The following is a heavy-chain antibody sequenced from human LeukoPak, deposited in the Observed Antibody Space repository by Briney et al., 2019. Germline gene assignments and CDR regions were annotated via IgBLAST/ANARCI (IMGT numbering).Heavy chain of an antibody. Sequence: GGSLRPSCVAYGTTFDRYSMDWVRQAAGKGLEWVSYISSGSNTRLYAESVKGRFTISRDNSNDSLFLQMNSLRPEDTGVYYCAREKYLPSGGYYYMDVWGKGTTVTVSS. V-gene: IGHV3-48*04. D-gene: IGHD5-12*01. J-gene: IGHJ6*03. CDR3: AREKYLPSGGYYYMDV. CDR1: GTTFDRYS. CDR2: ISSGSNTR.